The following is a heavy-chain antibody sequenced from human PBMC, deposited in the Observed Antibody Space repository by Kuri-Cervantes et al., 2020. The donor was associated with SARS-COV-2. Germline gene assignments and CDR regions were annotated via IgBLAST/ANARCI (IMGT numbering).Heavy chain of an antibody. CDR1: GYTFTSYD. CDR3: ATSYAAFLRYPFY. Sequence: ASVKVSCKASGYTFTSYDISWVRQATGQGLEWMGWMNPNSGNTGYAQKFQGRVTMTRNTSISTAYMELSSLRSEDTAVYYRATSYAAFLRYPFYWGQGTLVTVSS. D-gene: IGHD1-14*01. J-gene: IGHJ4*02. V-gene: IGHV1-8*02. CDR2: MNPNSGNT.